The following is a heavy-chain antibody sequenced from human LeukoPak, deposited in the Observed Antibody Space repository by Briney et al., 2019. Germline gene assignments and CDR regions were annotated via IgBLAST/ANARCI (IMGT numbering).Heavy chain of an antibody. CDR1: GGSISSHY. CDR3: ARTATTVTPIFDS. V-gene: IGHV4-4*07. D-gene: IGHD4-17*01. Sequence: SETLSLTCTVSGGSISSHYWSWIRQPAGKGLEWIGRIYISGSTNYNPSLKSRVTMSVDTSKIQFSLKLSSVTAADTAVYYCARTATTVTPIFDSWGQGTLVTVSS. CDR2: IYISGST. J-gene: IGHJ4*02.